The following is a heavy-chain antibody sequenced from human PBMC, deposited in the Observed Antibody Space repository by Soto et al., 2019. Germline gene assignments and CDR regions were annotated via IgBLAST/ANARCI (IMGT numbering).Heavy chain of an antibody. CDR3: AKDNSWFDRERWFDP. V-gene: IGHV3-23*01. CDR2: ISGSGGST. CDR1: GFTFSSYA. J-gene: IGHJ5*02. D-gene: IGHD6-13*01. Sequence: EVQLLESGGGLVQPGGSLRLSCAASGFTFSSYAMSWVRQAPGKGLEWGSAISGSGGSTYYADSVKGRFTISRDNSKNTLYLQMNSLRAEDTAVYYCAKDNSWFDRERWFDPWGQGTLVTVSS.